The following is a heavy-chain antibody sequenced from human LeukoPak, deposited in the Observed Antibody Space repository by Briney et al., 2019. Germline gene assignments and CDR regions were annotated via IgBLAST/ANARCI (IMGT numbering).Heavy chain of an antibody. V-gene: IGHV3-23*01. CDR3: AKTVVRVPREAFDI. D-gene: IGHD3-10*01. CDR2: IDGSGCTT. CDR1: GFTFSRYA. J-gene: IGHJ3*02. Sequence: GGSLSVSCVASGFTFSRYAMGWVRQAPGKGLEGVAVIDGSGCTTYYAGSVKGRFTISRDNSKNTLYLQMNSLRAEDTAVYYCAKTVVRVPREAFDIWGQGTMVTVSS.